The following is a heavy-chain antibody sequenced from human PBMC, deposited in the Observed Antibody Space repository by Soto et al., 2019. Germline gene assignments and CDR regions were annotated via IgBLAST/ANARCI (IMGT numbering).Heavy chain of an antibody. Sequence: PGGSLGVPCRPSGLTFTANPRPWVPPPPGKGLEWVSTISGGGGSTFYADSVKGRFTISRDNSKNTLYLQMNSLRAEDTAVFYCAKVNEYTYGPLDYWGQGTLVTVSS. CDR3: AKVNEYTYGPLDY. CDR2: ISGGGGST. CDR1: GLTFTANP. D-gene: IGHD5-18*01. V-gene: IGHV3-23*01. J-gene: IGHJ4*02.